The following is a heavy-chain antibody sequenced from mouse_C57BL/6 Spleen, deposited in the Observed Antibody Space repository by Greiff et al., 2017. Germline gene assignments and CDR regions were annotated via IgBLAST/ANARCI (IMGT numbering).Heavy chain of an antibody. J-gene: IGHJ3*01. CDR2: IDPSDSYT. V-gene: IGHV1-69*01. CDR1: GYTFTSYW. CDR3: ARFGED. Sequence: QVQLQQPGAELVMPGASVKLSCKASGYTFTSYWMHWVKQRPGQGLEWIGEIDPSDSYTNYNQKFKGKSTLTVDKSSSTAYMQLSSVTSEDSAVYYCARFGEDWGEETLVTVSA.